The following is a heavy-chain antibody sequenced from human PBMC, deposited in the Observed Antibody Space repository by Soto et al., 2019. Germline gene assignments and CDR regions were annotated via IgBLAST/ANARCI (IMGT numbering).Heavy chain of an antibody. D-gene: IGHD1-1*01. Sequence: QVQLVQSGAEVKKPGASVRVSCKTSGYTFTRSGISWVRQAPGQGLGWMGWISGYNGNTKDAQKFQGRVTLTTDTAANTAHMELRGLRSYDTAVYYSARGSADTTLWSFDSWGQGTLVTVSS. CDR1: GYTFTRSG. CDR2: ISGYNGNT. J-gene: IGHJ4*02. V-gene: IGHV1-18*01. CDR3: ARGSADTTLWSFDS.